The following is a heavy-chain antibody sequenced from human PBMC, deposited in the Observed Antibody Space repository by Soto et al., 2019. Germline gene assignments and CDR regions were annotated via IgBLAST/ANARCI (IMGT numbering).Heavy chain of an antibody. CDR2: IYYSGST. CDR3: ARENAVSGDWFDP. J-gene: IGHJ5*02. CDR1: GGSISRYY. Sequence: QVQLQESGPGLVKPSETLSLTCTVSGGSISRYYWSWIRQPPGEGLEWIGYIYYSGSTNYNRSLKSRGTISVDMSKNQFSLKLSSVTAADTAVDYCARENAVSGDWFDPWGQGTLVTVSS. V-gene: IGHV4-59*01.